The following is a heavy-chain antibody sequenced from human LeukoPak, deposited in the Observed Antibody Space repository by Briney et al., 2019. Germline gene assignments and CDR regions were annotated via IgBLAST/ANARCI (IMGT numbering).Heavy chain of an antibody. CDR1: GFTVSSNY. Sequence: GGPLRLSCAASGFTVSSNYMSWVRQAPGKGLEWVSSISSSSSSIYYADSVKGRFTISRDNAKNSLYLQMNSLRAEDTAVYYCARASGDIVETATMGSYWGQGTLVTVSS. CDR3: ARASGDIVETATMGSY. CDR2: ISSSSSSI. J-gene: IGHJ4*02. D-gene: IGHD5-18*01. V-gene: IGHV3-21*01.